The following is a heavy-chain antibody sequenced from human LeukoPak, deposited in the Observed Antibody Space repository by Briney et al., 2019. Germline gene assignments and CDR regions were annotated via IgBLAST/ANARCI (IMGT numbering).Heavy chain of an antibody. J-gene: IGHJ3*02. V-gene: IGHV3-72*01. Sequence: PGGTLRLSCATSGFTFSDDSMDWVCQAPGGGLEWVGRTRRKAYSYTTQSAAWVKATFTISGDDSKNSLYRQMNSLKPEDTAVYYCVRSVTASTTGAIWGQGTMVTVSS. CDR3: VRSVTASTTGAI. CDR1: GFTFSDDS. D-gene: IGHD2-21*02. CDR2: TRRKAYSYTT.